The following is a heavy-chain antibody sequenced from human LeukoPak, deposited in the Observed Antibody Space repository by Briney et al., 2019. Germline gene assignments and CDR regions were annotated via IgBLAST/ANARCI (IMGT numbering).Heavy chain of an antibody. J-gene: IGHJ4*02. CDR2: IYYSGST. CDR1: GGSISSYY. V-gene: IGHV4-59*01. Sequence: SETLSLTCTVSGGSISSYYWSWIRQPPGKGLEWIGYIYYSGSTNYNPSLKSRVTISVDTSKNKFSLKLSSVTAADTAVYYCARAHYDSSGYYPLGYWGQGTLVTVSS. D-gene: IGHD3-22*01. CDR3: ARAHYDSSGYYPLGY.